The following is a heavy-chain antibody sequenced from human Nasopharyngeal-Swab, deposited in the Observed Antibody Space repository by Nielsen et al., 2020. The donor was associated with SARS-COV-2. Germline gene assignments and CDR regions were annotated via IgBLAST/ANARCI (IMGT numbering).Heavy chain of an antibody. CDR3: ATSDWYSFVDS. CDR2: FYRGGST. Sequence: GESLRLSCAASGFTVSRKYMTWVRQAPGKGLEWVSVFYRGGSTYYAESVKGRFTISRDISKNTLDLQMNSLRVEDTAVYYCATSDWYSFVDSWGQGTLVTVSS. D-gene: IGHD6-19*01. J-gene: IGHJ5*01. V-gene: IGHV3-66*01. CDR1: GFTVSRKY.